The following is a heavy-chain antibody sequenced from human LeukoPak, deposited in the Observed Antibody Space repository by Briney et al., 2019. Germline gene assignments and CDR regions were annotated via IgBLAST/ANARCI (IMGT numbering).Heavy chain of an antibody. V-gene: IGHV3-33*01. Sequence: GGSLRLSCAASGFTFSSYGMHWVRQAPGKGLEWVAVIWYDGSNKYYADSVKGRFTISRDNSKNTLYLQMNSLRAEDTAVYYCAREGVPAAIGFDYWGQGTLVTVSS. CDR2: IWYDGSNK. CDR1: GFTFSSYG. J-gene: IGHJ4*02. D-gene: IGHD2-2*01. CDR3: AREGVPAAIGFDY.